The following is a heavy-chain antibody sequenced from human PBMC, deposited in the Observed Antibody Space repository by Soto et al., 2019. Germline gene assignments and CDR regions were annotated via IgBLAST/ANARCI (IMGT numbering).Heavy chain of an antibody. Sequence: EVQLVESGGGLVQPGGSLRLYCAASGFTFSSYWMSWVRQAPGKGLEWVANIKQDGSEKYYVDSVKGRFTISRDNAKNSLYLQMNGLSAEDTAVYYCARISGWYSMDVWGKGTTVTVSS. CDR2: IKQDGSEK. J-gene: IGHJ6*03. D-gene: IGHD3-10*01. V-gene: IGHV3-7*01. CDR1: GFTFSSYW. CDR3: ARISGWYSMDV.